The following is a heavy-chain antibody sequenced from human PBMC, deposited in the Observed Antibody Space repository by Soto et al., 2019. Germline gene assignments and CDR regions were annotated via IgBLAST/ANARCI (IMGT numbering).Heavy chain of an antibody. V-gene: IGHV4-59*01. J-gene: IGHJ6*02. D-gene: IGHD1-1*01. CDR2: IYYSGST. CDR3: ARGTVTGSEYNYYYYGMDV. Sequence: SETLSLTCTVSGGSISSYYWSWIWQPPGKGLEWIGYIYYSGSTNYNPSLKSRVTISVDTSKNQFSLELSTLTSEDTAVYYCARGTVTGSEYNYYYYGMDVWGQGTTVTVSS. CDR1: GGSISSYY.